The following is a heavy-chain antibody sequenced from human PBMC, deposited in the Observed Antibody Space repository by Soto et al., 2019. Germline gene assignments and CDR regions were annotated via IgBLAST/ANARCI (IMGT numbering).Heavy chain of an antibody. D-gene: IGHD1-26*01. CDR3: ARAVGMTTVNLDY. V-gene: IGHV3-30*04. Sequence: HPGGSLRLSCAASGFTFGNYAMHWVRQAPGKGLEWVAVTSFDGSDKYNADSVKGRFTISRDNSKNTLYLQMSSLRPEDTGVYFCARAVGMTTVNLDYWGQGTLVTVSS. CDR2: TSFDGSDK. CDR1: GFTFGNYA. J-gene: IGHJ4*02.